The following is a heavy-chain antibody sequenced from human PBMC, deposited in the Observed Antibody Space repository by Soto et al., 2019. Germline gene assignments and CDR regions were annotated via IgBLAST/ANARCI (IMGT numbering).Heavy chain of an antibody. CDR3: AREGPYIAPYGMDV. Sequence: GAPVKVSCKASGSTFTSYGISWVRQAPGQGLEWMGWISAYNGNTNYAQKLQGRVTMTTDTSTSTAYMELRSLRSDDTAVYYCAREGPYIAPYGMDVWGQGTTVTVFS. V-gene: IGHV1-18*01. CDR1: GSTFTSYG. D-gene: IGHD6-13*01. J-gene: IGHJ6*02. CDR2: ISAYNGNT.